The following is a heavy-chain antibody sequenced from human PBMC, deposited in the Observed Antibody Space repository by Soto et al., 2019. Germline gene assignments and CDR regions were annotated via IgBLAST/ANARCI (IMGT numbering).Heavy chain of an antibody. D-gene: IGHD2-2*01. CDR1: GGSISSSNW. Sequence: QVQLQESGPGLVKPSGTLSLTCAVSGGSISSSNWWSWVRQPPGKGLEWIGEIYHSGSTNYNPSLKSRVTISVDKSKNQFSLKLSSVTAADTAVYYCARRQGYCSSTSCYPPPYSYYYGMDVWGQGTTVTVSS. J-gene: IGHJ6*02. CDR2: IYHSGST. CDR3: ARRQGYCSSTSCYPPPYSYYYGMDV. V-gene: IGHV4-4*02.